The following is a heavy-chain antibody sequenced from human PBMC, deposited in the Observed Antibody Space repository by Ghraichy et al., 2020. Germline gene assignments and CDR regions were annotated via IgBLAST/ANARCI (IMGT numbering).Heavy chain of an antibody. Sequence: ETLSLTCTVSGGSISSYYWSWIRQPAGKGLEWIGRIYTSGSTNYNPSLKSRVTMSVDTSKNQFSLKLSSVTAADTAVYYCARGYCSSTSCYFDYWGQGTLVTVSS. CDR3: ARGYCSSTSCYFDY. J-gene: IGHJ4*02. CDR1: GGSISSYY. CDR2: IYTSGST. D-gene: IGHD2-2*01. V-gene: IGHV4-4*07.